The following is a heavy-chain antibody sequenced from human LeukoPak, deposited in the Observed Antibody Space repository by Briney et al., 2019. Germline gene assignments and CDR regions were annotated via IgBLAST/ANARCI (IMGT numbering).Heavy chain of an antibody. J-gene: IGHJ4*02. CDR3: ARGRSYSLDY. D-gene: IGHD1-26*01. CDR1: GYTFTSYG. Sequence: ASVKVSCKASGYTFTSYGINWVRQATGQGLEWMGWMNPNSGNTGYAQKFQGRVTITRNASISTAYMELSSLRSEDTAVYYCARGRSYSLDYWGQGTLVTVSS. V-gene: IGHV1-8*03. CDR2: MNPNSGNT.